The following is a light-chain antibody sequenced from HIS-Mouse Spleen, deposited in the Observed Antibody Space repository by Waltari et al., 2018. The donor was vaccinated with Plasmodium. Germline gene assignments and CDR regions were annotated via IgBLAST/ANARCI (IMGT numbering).Light chain of an antibody. V-gene: IGLV1-51*01. J-gene: IGLJ2*01. CDR2: DNN. Sequence: QSVLTQPPSVSAAPGQKVTIPSPGSSSNIGNNYVSWSQQLPGTAPKLLIYDNNKRPSGIPDRFSGSKSGTSATLGITGLQTGDEADYYCGTWDSSLSAGVVFGGGTKLTVL. CDR3: GTWDSSLSAGVV. CDR1: SSNIGNNY.